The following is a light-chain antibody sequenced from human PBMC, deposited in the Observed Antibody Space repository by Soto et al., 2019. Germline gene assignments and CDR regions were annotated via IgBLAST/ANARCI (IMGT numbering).Light chain of an antibody. CDR2: DVS. J-gene: IGLJ1*01. V-gene: IGLV2-14*01. CDR3: SSYRSSSTLGV. CDR1: SSDVGGFNF. Sequence: SVLPQPASVSGSPGQSITISCTGTSSDVGGFNFVSWYQQHPGKAPQLIIYDVSNRPSGVSNRFSGSKSGNTASLTISGLQAEDEADYYCSSYRSSSTLGVFGTGTKVTVL.